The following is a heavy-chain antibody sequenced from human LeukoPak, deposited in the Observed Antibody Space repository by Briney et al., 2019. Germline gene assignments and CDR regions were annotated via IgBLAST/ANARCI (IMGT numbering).Heavy chain of an antibody. CDR2: INPSGDT. J-gene: IGHJ4*02. Sequence: SETLSLTCTVSGASISSGGYYWSWIRQPAGKGLEWIGRINPSGDTNYNPSLKSRVTFSIETSKNQFSLKLSSVTAADTAVFYCARHAYYYESSGYFYPFDYWGQGTLVTVSS. V-gene: IGHV4-61*02. D-gene: IGHD3-22*01. CDR1: GASISSGGYY. CDR3: ARHAYYYESSGYFYPFDY.